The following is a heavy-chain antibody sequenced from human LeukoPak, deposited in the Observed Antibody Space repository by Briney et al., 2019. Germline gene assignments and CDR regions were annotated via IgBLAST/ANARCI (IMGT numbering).Heavy chain of an antibody. Sequence: GASVRVSCKASGGTFSSYAISWVRQAPGQGLEWMGRIIPILGIANYAQKFQGRVTITADKSTSTAYMELSSLRSEDTAVYYCARDGYGDYVWRYYYGMDVWGQGTTVTVSS. D-gene: IGHD4-17*01. V-gene: IGHV1-69*04. CDR1: GGTFSSYA. J-gene: IGHJ6*02. CDR2: IIPILGIA. CDR3: ARDGYGDYVWRYYYGMDV.